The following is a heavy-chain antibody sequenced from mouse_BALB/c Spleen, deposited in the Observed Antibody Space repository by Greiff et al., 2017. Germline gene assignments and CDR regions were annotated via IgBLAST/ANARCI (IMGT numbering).Heavy chain of an antibody. J-gene: IGHJ2*01. Sequence: VQRVESGAELVRPGASVTLSCKASGYTFTDYEMHWVKQTPVHGLEWIGAIDPETGGTAYNQKFKGKATLTADKSSSTAYMELRSLTSEDSAVYYCTRGVELGRYFDYWGQGTTLTVSS. D-gene: IGHD4-1*01. V-gene: IGHV1-15*01. CDR2: IDPETGGT. CDR1: GYTFTDYE. CDR3: TRGVELGRYFDY.